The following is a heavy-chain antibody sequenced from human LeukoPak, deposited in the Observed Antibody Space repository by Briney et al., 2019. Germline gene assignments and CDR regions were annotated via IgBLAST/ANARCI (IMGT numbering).Heavy chain of an antibody. J-gene: IGHJ4*02. D-gene: IGHD1-26*01. CDR3: ATRITDSGSSHIDY. V-gene: IGHV1-69*05. CDR2: IIPIFGTA. Sequence: SVKVSCKASGGTFSSYAISWVRQAPGQGLEWMGGIIPIFGTANYAQKFQGRVTVTTDESTSTAYMELSSLRSEDTAVYYCATRITDSGSSHIDYWGQGTLVTVSS. CDR1: GGTFSSYA.